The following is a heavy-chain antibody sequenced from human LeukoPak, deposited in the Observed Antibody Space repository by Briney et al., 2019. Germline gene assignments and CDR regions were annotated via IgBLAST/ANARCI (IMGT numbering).Heavy chain of an antibody. D-gene: IGHD4-23*01. Sequence: GRSLRLSCAVSGFSVGNNYVTWVRHPQGKGRGCVSVIYTDGSTYYADSVKGPFIISRDSSKNTLYPQMNSLRAEDTAVHYCTDAVAGWGQGTLVTVSS. CDR3: TDAVAG. CDR2: IYTDGST. J-gene: IGHJ4*02. V-gene: IGHV3-53*05. CDR1: GFSVGNNY.